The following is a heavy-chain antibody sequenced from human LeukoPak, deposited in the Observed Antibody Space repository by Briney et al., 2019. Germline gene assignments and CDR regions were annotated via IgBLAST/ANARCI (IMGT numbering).Heavy chain of an antibody. Sequence: GGSLRLSCAASGFTFSSYWMHWVRQAPGKGLVWVSRINGDGSSTSYADSVKGRFTISRDNAKNTLYLQMNSLRAEDTAVYYCAGDHYDILTGYLYWGQGTLVTVSS. V-gene: IGHV3-74*01. CDR3: AGDHYDILTGYLY. D-gene: IGHD3-9*01. CDR2: INGDGSST. J-gene: IGHJ4*02. CDR1: GFTFSSYW.